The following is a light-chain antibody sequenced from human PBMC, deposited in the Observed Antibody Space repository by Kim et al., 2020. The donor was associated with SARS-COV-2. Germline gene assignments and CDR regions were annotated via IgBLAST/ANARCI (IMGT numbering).Light chain of an antibody. Sequence: NFMLTQPHSVSESPGKTVTISCTRSSGSIASNYVQWYQQRPGSTPTIVIYEDKQRPSGVPDRFSGSIDSSSNSASLTISGLKTEDDADYYCQSYDSSSPNWVFGGGTPLTVL. CDR1: SGSIASNY. CDR2: EDK. CDR3: QSYDSSSPNWV. V-gene: IGLV6-57*04. J-gene: IGLJ3*02.